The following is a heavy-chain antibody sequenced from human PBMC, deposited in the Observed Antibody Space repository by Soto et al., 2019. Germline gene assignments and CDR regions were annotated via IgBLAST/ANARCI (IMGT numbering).Heavy chain of an antibody. CDR1: GGTFSSYA. J-gene: IGHJ6*02. Sequence: QVQLVQSGAEVKKPGSSVKVSCKASGGTFSSYAISWVRQAPGQGLEWMGGIIPIFGTANYAQKFQGRVTITADESTSKVYVGLSSLISEETCVYYWPWPLYTDCGAGGCGPPGYYHGMDVWGQGATVTVSS. V-gene: IGHV1-69*12. CDR3: PWPLYTDCGAGGCGPPGYYHGMDV. CDR2: IIPIFGTA. D-gene: IGHD2-21*01.